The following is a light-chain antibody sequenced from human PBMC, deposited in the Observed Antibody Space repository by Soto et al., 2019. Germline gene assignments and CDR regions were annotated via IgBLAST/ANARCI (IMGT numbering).Light chain of an antibody. V-gene: IGKV1-6*01. CDR1: QGIRND. J-gene: IGKJ1*01. Sequence: AIQMTQKPSSLSASVGDRGTITCRASQGIRNDLGWYQQKPGKAPKLLIYAASSLQSGVPSRFSGSGSGTDFTLTISSLQPEDFATYYCLQDYNYPKTFGQGTNVDIK. CDR3: LQDYNYPKT. CDR2: AAS.